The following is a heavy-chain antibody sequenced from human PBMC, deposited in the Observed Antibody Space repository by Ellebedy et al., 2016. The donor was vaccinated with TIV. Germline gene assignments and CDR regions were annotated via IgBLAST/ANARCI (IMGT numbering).Heavy chain of an antibody. V-gene: IGHV3-21*01. D-gene: IGHD3-10*01. CDR3: ARDGAWFGEFAFDY. CDR1: GFTLSDHS. J-gene: IGHJ4*02. CDR2: ISTSGSQL. Sequence: GGSLRLXCSASGFTLSDHSIHWVRQTPGRGLEWVSSISTSGSQLNYPDALKGRFTISRDSAKNSLYLQMNSLRAEDTAVYYCARDGAWFGEFAFDYWGQGTLVTVSS.